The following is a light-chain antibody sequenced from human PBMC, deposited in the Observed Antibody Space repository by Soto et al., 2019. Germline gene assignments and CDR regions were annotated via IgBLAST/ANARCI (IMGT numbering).Light chain of an antibody. CDR1: QGISSW. Sequence: DIHMTQSPSSVSASVGNIFTITCRASQGISSWLAWYQQKPGKAPNLLIYAASTLQSGVPSRLRGSGSGTDLTLTINSMKNEDFETYYCQQAKSFTITFGHGTRLEIK. CDR3: QQAKSFTIT. CDR2: AAS. V-gene: IGKV1D-12*01. J-gene: IGKJ5*01.